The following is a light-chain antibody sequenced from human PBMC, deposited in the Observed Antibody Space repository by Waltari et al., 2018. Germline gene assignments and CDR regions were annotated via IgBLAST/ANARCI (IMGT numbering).Light chain of an antibody. CDR3: SSYSGSNTLL. CDR1: SSDIGGYNY. CDR2: DVR. J-gene: IGLJ2*01. V-gene: IGLV2-11*01. Sequence: QPALTQPRSVSGSPGQSVTISCTGTSSDIGGYNYVSWYQQHPGTAPKLMIFDVRKRPSGVSVRFSGSKSDNTASLTISGLQAEDEADYYCSSYSGSNTLLFGGGTRLTVL.